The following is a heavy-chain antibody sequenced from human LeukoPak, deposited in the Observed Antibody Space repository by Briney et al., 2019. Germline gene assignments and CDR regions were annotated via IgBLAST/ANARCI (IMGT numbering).Heavy chain of an antibody. CDR3: GRDLYYYGMDV. CDR1: GGSISSGDSY. CDR2: IYYTWST. V-gene: IGHV4-30-4*01. Sequence: ASQTLSLTCTLSGGSISSGDSYWSWIRQPPGKGLQWIGYIYYTWSTYYNPSLKSRVTISEATSKNQFSLKLSAVAAADRAVYYCGRDLYYYGMDVWGQGTTVTVSS. J-gene: IGHJ6*02.